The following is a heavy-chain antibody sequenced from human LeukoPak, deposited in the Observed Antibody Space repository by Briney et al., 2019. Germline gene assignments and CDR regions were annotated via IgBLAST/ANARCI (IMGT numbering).Heavy chain of an antibody. Sequence: GGSLRLSCAASGFTFSSYAMSWVRQAPGKRLEWVSAIRVSGGSTYYADSVNGRFTISRDNSKNTLYLQMNSLRAEDTAVYSCAKDARYYYDSSGYYYGYWGQGPLVTVSS. CDR3: AKDARYYYDSSGYYYGY. CDR2: IRVSGGST. V-gene: IGHV3-23*01. J-gene: IGHJ4*02. CDR1: GFTFSSYA. D-gene: IGHD3-22*01.